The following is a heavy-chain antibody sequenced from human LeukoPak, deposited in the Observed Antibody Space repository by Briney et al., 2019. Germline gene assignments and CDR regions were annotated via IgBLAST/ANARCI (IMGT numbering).Heavy chain of an antibody. J-gene: IGHJ6*03. Sequence: GGSLRLSCAASRFTFTSYAMSWVRQAPGKGLEWVSAISGSGVTTYYTDSVRGRFTISRDNSTNTLYLQMNTLRAEDTAVYYCATGRGSSVYYYYYYYYMDVWGKGTTVTVSS. D-gene: IGHD3-22*01. CDR1: RFTFTSYA. CDR2: ISGSGVTT. V-gene: IGHV3-23*01. CDR3: ATGRGSSVYYYYYYYYMDV.